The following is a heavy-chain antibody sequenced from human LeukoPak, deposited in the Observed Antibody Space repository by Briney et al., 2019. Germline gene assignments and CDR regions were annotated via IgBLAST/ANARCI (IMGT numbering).Heavy chain of an antibody. CDR1: GVSISSGGYS. V-gene: IGHV4-30-2*01. D-gene: IGHD5-18*01. J-gene: IGHJ3*02. CDR3: ARATSATRYGRQADAFDI. Sequence: PSQTLSLTCAVSGVSISSGGYSWSWIRQPPGKGLEWIGYIYHSGSTYYNPSLKSRVTISVDRSKNQFSLKLSSVTAADTAVYYCARATSATRYGRQADAFDIWGQGTMVTVSS. CDR2: IYHSGST.